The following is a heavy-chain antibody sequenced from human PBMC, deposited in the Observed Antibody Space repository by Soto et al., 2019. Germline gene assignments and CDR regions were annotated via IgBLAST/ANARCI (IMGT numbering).Heavy chain of an antibody. V-gene: IGHV3-7*01. Sequence: EVQLVESGGGLVQPGGSLRLSCGASGFTFSTYWMTWVRQAPGKGLEWVANIKGDGGDKYHVDSVKGRFTISRDNARNSLYLQMNSLRAEDAAVYYCVRDPRGGAYYYDYWGQGTLVTVSS. CDR1: GFTFSTYW. CDR3: VRDPRGGAYYYDY. J-gene: IGHJ4*02. D-gene: IGHD2-15*01. CDR2: IKGDGGDK.